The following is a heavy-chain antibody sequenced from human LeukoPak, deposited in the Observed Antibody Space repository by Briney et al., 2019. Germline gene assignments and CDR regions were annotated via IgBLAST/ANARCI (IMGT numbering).Heavy chain of an antibody. CDR1: GGSISSYY. J-gene: IGHJ3*02. Sequence: SETLSLTCTVSGGSISSYYWSWIWEPAGEGLEWIGRIYTSGSTNYNPSLKSRVAMSVDTSKNQFSLKLSSVTAADTAVYYCARDQDEFALDGAFDIWGQGTMVTVSS. CDR2: IYTSGST. CDR3: ARDQDEFALDGAFDI. V-gene: IGHV4-4*07. D-gene: IGHD2-21*01.